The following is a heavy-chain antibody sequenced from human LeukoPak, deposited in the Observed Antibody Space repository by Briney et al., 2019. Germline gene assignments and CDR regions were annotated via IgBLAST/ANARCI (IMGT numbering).Heavy chain of an antibody. CDR2: INPNSGGT. D-gene: IGHD2-2*01. J-gene: IGHJ3*02. CDR1: GYTFTGYY. Sequence: ASVKVSCKASGYTFTGYYMHWVRQAPGQGLEWMGWINPNSGGTSYAQKFQGRVTMTRDTSTSTVYMELSSLRSEDTAVYYCARDHCSSTSCHSRPSDAFDIWGQGTMVTVSS. CDR3: ARDHCSSTSCHSRPSDAFDI. V-gene: IGHV1-2*02.